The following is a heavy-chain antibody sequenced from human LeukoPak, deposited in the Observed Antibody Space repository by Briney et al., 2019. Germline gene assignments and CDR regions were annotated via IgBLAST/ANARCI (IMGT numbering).Heavy chain of an antibody. CDR2: ISYDGSNK. Sequence: GRSLRLSCAASGFTFNTYGMHWVRQAPGKGLEWVAVISYDGSNKYYADSVKGRFTISRDNSKNTLYLQMNSLRAEDTAVYYCAKVGSLYSGYDIDYWGQGTLVTVSS. V-gene: IGHV3-30*18. D-gene: IGHD5-12*01. J-gene: IGHJ4*02. CDR3: AKVGSLYSGYDIDY. CDR1: GFTFNTYG.